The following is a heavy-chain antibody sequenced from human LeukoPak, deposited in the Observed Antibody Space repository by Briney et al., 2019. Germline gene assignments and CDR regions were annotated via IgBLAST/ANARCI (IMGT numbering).Heavy chain of an antibody. D-gene: IGHD6-13*01. V-gene: IGHV3-48*01. CDR3: AAASAFSSSWRS. J-gene: IGHJ5*02. CDR2: ITANNTTK. Sequence: GGSLRLSCTASGLSFSSYKMNWVRQAPGAGAEWVAYITANNTTKYYADSVKGGFTISRDNAKKSLFLQMNSLRAEDTAVYYCAAASAFSSSWRSWGQGTVVTVSS. CDR1: GLSFSSYK.